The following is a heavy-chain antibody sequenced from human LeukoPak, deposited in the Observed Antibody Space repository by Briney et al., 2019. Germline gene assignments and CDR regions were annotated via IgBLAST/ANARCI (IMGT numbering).Heavy chain of an antibody. D-gene: IGHD3-10*01. CDR1: GFTVSSNY. J-gene: IGHJ3*02. V-gene: IGHV3-66*01. Sequence: PGGSLRLSCAASGFTVSSNYMSWVRQAPGKGLEWVSVIYSGGSTYYADSVKGRFTISRDNSKNTLYLQMNSLRAEDTAVYYCSRDKAYYYGSGGPWWAFDIWGQGTMVTVSS. CDR2: IYSGGST. CDR3: SRDKAYYYGSGGPWWAFDI.